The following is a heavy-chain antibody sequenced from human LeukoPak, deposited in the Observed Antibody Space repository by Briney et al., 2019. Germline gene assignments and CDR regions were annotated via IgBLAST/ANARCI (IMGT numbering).Heavy chain of an antibody. CDR2: INPNSGGT. J-gene: IGHJ6*03. D-gene: IGHD2-15*01. V-gene: IGHV1-2*02. CDR1: GYTFTGYY. Sequence: ASVKVSCKASGYTFTGYYMHWVRQAPGQGLEWMGWINPNSGGTNYAQKFQGRVTMTTDTSTSTAYMELRSLRSDDTAVYYCAREAKYCSGGSCYSGYYYYYMDVWGKGTTVTVSS. CDR3: AREAKYCSGGSCYSGYYYYYMDV.